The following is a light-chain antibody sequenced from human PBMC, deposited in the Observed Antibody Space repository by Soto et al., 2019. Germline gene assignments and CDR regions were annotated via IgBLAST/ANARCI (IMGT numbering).Light chain of an antibody. Sequence: QSALTQPASVSGSPGQSITISCTGTSSDVGAYNYVSWYQQHPGKAPKLMIYDVTNRPSGVSNRFSGSKSDYTASLTISGLQAEDEADYYCSSYTTSSTYVFGTGTKVTVL. V-gene: IGLV2-14*03. CDR1: SSDVGAYNY. J-gene: IGLJ1*01. CDR2: DVT. CDR3: SSYTTSSTYV.